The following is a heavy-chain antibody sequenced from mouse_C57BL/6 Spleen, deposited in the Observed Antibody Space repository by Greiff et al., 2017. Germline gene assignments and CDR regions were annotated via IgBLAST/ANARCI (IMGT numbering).Heavy chain of an antibody. CDR1: GFNIKNYY. CDR3: ARIGDGFYFDY. D-gene: IGHD2-3*01. Sequence: VQLQQSVAELVRPGASVKLSCTASGFNIKNYYMHWVQQSPEQGLEWIGSIGPGNGNTKYAQTLQGKATITEDTASNTSYLQISSLTSEDTAIYCGARIGDGFYFDYWGQGTTLTVSS. CDR2: IGPGNGNT. V-gene: IGHV14-3*01. J-gene: IGHJ2*01.